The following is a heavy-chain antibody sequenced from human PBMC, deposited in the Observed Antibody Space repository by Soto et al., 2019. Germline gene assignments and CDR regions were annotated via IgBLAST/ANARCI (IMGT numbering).Heavy chain of an antibody. Sequence: QVKLVESGGGVVQPGRSLRLSCAASGFNVSAYTMHWVRQAPGKGLEWVAVISSEGNHKYYTDSVKGRFTISRDTSTNTLYLQMNSLRAEDTAVYYCARWEQPLFDYWGQGTLVTVSS. J-gene: IGHJ4*02. D-gene: IGHD1-26*01. CDR2: ISSEGNHK. V-gene: IGHV3-30-3*01. CDR1: GFNVSAYT. CDR3: ARWEQPLFDY.